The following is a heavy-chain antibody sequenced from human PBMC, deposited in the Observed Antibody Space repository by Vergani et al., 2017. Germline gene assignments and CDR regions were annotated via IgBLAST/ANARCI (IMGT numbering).Heavy chain of an antibody. J-gene: IGHJ5*02. V-gene: IGHV1-2*02. CDR3: ARGSITMFGVVTSTAWFDP. CDR2: INPNSGGT. D-gene: IGHD3-3*01. CDR1: GYTFTGYY. Sequence: QVQLVQSGAEVKKPGASVKVSCKASGYTFTGYYMHWVRQAPGQGLEWMGWINPNSGGTNYAQKFQGRVTMTRDTSISTAYMELSRLRSDDTAVYYCARGSITMFGVVTSTAWFDPWGQGTLVTVSS.